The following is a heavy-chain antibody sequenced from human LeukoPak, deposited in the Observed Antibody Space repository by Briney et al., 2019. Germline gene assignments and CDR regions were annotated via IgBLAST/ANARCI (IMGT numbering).Heavy chain of an antibody. D-gene: IGHD2-21*02. Sequence: GGSLRLSCAASGLTFSSYAMHWVRQAPGKGLEYVSAISSNGGSTYYANSVKGRFTISRDNSKDTLYLQMGSLRAEDMAVYYCARGDCGGDCYSGDYWGQGTLVTVSS. CDR3: ARGDCGGDCYSGDY. V-gene: IGHV3-64*01. J-gene: IGHJ4*02. CDR1: GLTFSSYA. CDR2: ISSNGGST.